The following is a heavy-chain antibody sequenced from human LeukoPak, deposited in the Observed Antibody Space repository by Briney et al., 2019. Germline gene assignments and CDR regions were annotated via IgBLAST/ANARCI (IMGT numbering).Heavy chain of an antibody. V-gene: IGHV3-7*01. CDR3: SRELGYCWGGYYGY. CDR2: MNQDGSAN. J-gene: IGHJ4*03. D-gene: IGHD3-3*01. Sequence: GGSLRLSCAVSGFTFSSNGMSWVRQAPGKGLERVADMNQDGSANYYVDSVRGRFTISRDNAKNSLFLQMNSLRAEDTAVYCCSRELGYCWGGYYGY. CDR1: GFTFSSNG.